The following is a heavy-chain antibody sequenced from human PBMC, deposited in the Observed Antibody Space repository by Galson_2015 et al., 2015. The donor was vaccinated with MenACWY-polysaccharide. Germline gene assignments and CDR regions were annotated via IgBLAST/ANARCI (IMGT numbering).Heavy chain of an antibody. V-gene: IGHV1-18*01. D-gene: IGHD2-2*01. Sequence: SVKVSCKASGYTFTSYGISWVRQAPGQGLEWMGWISAYNGNTNYAQKLQGRVTMTTDTSTSTAYMELRSLRSDDTAVYYCARAFGDIVVVPAYYYFDYWGQGTLVTVSS. CDR2: ISAYNGNT. J-gene: IGHJ4*02. CDR1: GYTFTSYG. CDR3: ARAFGDIVVVPAYYYFDY.